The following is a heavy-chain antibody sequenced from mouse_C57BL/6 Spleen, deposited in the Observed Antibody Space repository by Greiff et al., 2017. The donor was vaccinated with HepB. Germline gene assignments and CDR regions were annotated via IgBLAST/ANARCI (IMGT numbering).Heavy chain of an antibody. CDR1: GFTFSSYA. D-gene: IGHD2-14*01. V-gene: IGHV5-4*03. Sequence: EVKVEESGGGLVKPGGSLKLSCAASGFTFSSYAMSWVRQTPEKRLEWVATISDGGSYTYYPDNVKGRFTISRDNAKNNLYLQMSHLKSEDTAMYYCARGRGTPYFDYWGQGTTLTVSS. CDR2: ISDGGSYT. J-gene: IGHJ2*01. CDR3: ARGRGTPYFDY.